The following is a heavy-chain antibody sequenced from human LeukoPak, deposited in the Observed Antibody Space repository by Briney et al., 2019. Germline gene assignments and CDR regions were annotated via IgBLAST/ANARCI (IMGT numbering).Heavy chain of an antibody. D-gene: IGHD2-15*01. J-gene: IGHJ4*02. CDR3: ASTFRGYCSGGSCYGFDY. V-gene: IGHV4-39*01. Sequence: SETLSLTCTVSGGSISSSSYYWGWIRRPPGKGLEWIGSIYYSGSTYYNPSLKSRVTISVDTSKNQFSLKLSSVTAADTAVYYCASTFRGYCSGGSCYGFDYWGQGTLVTVSS. CDR1: GGSISSSSYY. CDR2: IYYSGST.